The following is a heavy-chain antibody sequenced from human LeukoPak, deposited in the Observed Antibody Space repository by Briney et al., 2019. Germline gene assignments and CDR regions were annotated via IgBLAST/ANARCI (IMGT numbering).Heavy chain of an antibody. CDR3: AREDYYDSSGSLDY. Sequence: GRSLRLSCAASGFTFSNYGMHWVRQAPGKGLEWVAVISYDGSNKYYADSVKGRFTISRDNSKNTLYLQMNSQRAEDTAVYYCAREDYYDSSGSLDYWGQGTLVTVSS. CDR1: GFTFSNYG. J-gene: IGHJ4*02. CDR2: ISYDGSNK. V-gene: IGHV3-30*03. D-gene: IGHD3-22*01.